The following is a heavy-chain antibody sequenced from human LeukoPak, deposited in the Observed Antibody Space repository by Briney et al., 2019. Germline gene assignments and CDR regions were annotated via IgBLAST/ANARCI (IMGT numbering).Heavy chain of an antibody. CDR1: GFTFSNYD. V-gene: IGHV3-30*02. J-gene: IGHJ4*02. CDR2: IRYDRSNK. CDR3: AKDGFNPVSHCFDY. Sequence: GGSLRLSCATSGFTFSNYDIHWVRQAPGKGLEWVAFIRYDRSNKYYADSVRGRFTISRDSSKDTVYLQMNSLRVEDTAVYYCAKDGFNPVSHCFDYWGQGTLVTVSS. D-gene: IGHD2-8*01.